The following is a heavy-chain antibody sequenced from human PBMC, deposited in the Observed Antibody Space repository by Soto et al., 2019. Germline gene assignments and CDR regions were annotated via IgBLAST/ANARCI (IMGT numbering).Heavy chain of an antibody. V-gene: IGHV1-69*02. CDR3: TRGLQLLSYNWFDP. CDR2: IIPLLGIT. J-gene: IGHJ5*02. Sequence: ASVKVSCKASGGTVSSYSINWVRQAPGQGLEWMGKIIPLLGITNYAQKFQGTVTITADKSTSTTYMELSSLRSEDTAVYYCTRGLQLLSYNWFDPWGQGTLVTVSS. D-gene: IGHD4-4*01. CDR1: GGTVSSYS.